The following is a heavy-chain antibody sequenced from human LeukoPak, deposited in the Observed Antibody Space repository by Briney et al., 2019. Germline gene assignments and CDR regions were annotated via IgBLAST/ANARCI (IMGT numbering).Heavy chain of an antibody. CDR1: GGSINGYY. J-gene: IGHJ5*02. V-gene: IGHV4-59*08. CDR2: IYYTGNT. CDR3: AGLHFAAAEEFDP. D-gene: IGHD6-13*01. Sequence: PSETLSLTCTASGGSINGYYWSWIRQSPGKGLEWIGYIYYTGNTNYNPSLKSRVSISLDTSKNQFTLNLSSVSAADAAIYYCAGLHFAAAEEFDPWGQGILVTVSS.